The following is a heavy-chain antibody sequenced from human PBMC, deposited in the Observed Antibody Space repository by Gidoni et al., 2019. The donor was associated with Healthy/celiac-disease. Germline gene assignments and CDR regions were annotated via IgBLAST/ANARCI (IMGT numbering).Heavy chain of an antibody. CDR1: GGSVSRGRSY. Sequence: HVQLQESGPGLVKPSETLSLTCTVSGGSVSRGRSYWSWIRQPPGKGREWIGYIYYSGSTNYNPSLKSRVNISVDTSKNQFSLKLSSVTAADTAVYYCARETTYYYGSGSYYLFDYWGQGTLVTVSS. V-gene: IGHV4-61*01. CDR3: ARETTYYYGSGSYYLFDY. D-gene: IGHD3-10*01. J-gene: IGHJ4*02. CDR2: IYYSGST.